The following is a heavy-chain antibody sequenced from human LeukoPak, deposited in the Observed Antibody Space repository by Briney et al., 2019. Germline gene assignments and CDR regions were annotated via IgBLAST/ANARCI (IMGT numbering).Heavy chain of an antibody. Sequence: PGGSLRLSCAASGFTVSSNYMSWVRQAPGKGLEWVSVIYSGGSTYYADSVKGRFTISRDNSKNTLYLQMNSLIAEDTAVYYCARLDRASYSGSYSTFDYWGQGTLVTVSS. CDR3: ARLDRASYSGSYSTFDY. V-gene: IGHV3-53*01. J-gene: IGHJ4*02. D-gene: IGHD1-26*01. CDR1: GFTVSSNY. CDR2: IYSGGST.